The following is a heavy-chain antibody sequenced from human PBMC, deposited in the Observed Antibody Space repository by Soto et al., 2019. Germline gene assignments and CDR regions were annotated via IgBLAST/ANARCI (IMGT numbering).Heavy chain of an antibody. D-gene: IGHD6-19*01. CDR2: NYYSEST. CDR3: ARDRGLGSGWYGWFDP. Sequence: SETLSLTCTVSGGSISSYFWSWIRQPPGKGLEWIGYNYYSESTNYNPSIKSRDTISVDTSKNQFSLKLCSVTAADTAFYYCARDRGLGSGWYGWFDPGGQGTLVTVS. CDR1: GGSISSYF. V-gene: IGHV4-59*01. J-gene: IGHJ5*02.